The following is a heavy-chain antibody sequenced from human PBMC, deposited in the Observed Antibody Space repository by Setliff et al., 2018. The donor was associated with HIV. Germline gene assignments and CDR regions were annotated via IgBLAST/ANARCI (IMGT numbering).Heavy chain of an antibody. CDR1: GFSFRSYA. V-gene: IGHV3-23*01. J-gene: IGHJ4*02. CDR2: ITGSGGST. CDR3: AKASRGEYYDNSGFFVTYFDY. D-gene: IGHD3-22*01. Sequence: GGSLRLSCKASGFSFRSYAMSWVRQAPGKGLEWVSGITGSGGSTYYADSVKGRSTISRDNSGDTLYLHINSLRAEDTAVYYCAKASRGEYYDNSGFFVTYFDYWGQGKLVTVSS.